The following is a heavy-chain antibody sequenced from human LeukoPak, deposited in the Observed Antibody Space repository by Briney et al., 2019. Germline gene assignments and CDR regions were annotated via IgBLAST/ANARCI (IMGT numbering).Heavy chain of an antibody. CDR3: ARGSSGWYYFDY. D-gene: IGHD6-19*01. CDR1: GYTFTSYG. J-gene: IGHJ4*02. Sequence: ASVKVSCKASGYTFTSYGISWVRQAPGQGLEWMGWISAYNGNTNYAQKLQGRVTMTRNTSISTAYMELSSLTSEDTAVYYCARGSSGWYYFDYWGQGTLVTVSS. CDR2: ISAYNGNT. V-gene: IGHV1-18*01.